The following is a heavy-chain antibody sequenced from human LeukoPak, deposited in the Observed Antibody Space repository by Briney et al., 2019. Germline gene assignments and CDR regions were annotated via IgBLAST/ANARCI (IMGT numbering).Heavy chain of an antibody. V-gene: IGHV3-23*01. CDR2: ISGGGGST. J-gene: IGHJ4*02. CDR3: AKFYDISTGYFDY. Sequence: GGSLRLSCAGSGFTFSSYAMSWVRQSPGKGLEWVSAISGGGGSTYFADSVKGRFTISRDNAKNTLYLQMTSLRAEDTAVYYCAKFYDISTGYFDYWGQGTLVTVSS. CDR1: GFTFSSYA. D-gene: IGHD3-9*01.